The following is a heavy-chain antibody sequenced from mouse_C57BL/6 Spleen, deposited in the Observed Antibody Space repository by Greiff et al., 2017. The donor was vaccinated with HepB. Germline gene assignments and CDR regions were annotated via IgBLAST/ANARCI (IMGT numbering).Heavy chain of an antibody. V-gene: IGHV1-81*01. CDR2: IYPRSGNT. Sequence: QVQLQQSGAELARPGASVKLSCKASGYTFTSYGISWVKQSTGQGLEWIGEIYPRSGNTYYNEKFKGKATLTADKSSSTAYMELRSLTSEDSAVYFCAREGTGTDYFDYWGQGTTLTVSS. J-gene: IGHJ2*01. CDR3: AREGTGTDYFDY. D-gene: IGHD4-1*01. CDR1: GYTFTSYG.